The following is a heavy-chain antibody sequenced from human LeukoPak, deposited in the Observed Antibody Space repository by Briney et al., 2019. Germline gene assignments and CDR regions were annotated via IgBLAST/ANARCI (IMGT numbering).Heavy chain of an antibody. CDR1: GFTFGDYA. D-gene: IGHD3-16*01. CDR3: SRVAGGSYYYYYMDV. CDR2: LRSKTYTETT. V-gene: IGHV3-49*04. J-gene: IGHJ6*03. Sequence: GGSLRLSCAASGFTFGDYAMSWVRQAPGKGLQWVGFLRSKTYTETTEYAASAKGRFIISRDDSKSIAYLQMNSLKTEDTAVYYCSRVAGGSYYYYYMDVWGKGTTVTVSS.